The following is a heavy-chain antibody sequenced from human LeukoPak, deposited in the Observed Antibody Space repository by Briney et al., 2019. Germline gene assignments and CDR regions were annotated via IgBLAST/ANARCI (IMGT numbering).Heavy chain of an antibody. D-gene: IGHD4-11*01. J-gene: IGHJ4*02. CDR2: FDPEDGET. CDR3: ATLQPRNSNYDPIDY. V-gene: IGHV1-24*01. Sequence: ASVKVSCKVSGYTLTELSMQWVRQAPGKGLEWMGGFDPEDGETIYAQKFQGRVTMTEDTSTDTAYMELSSLRSEDTAVYYCATLQPRNSNYDPIDYWGQGTLVTVSS. CDR1: GYTLTELS.